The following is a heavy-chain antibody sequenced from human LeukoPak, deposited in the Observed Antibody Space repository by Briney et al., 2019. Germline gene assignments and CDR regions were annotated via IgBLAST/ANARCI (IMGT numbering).Heavy chain of an antibody. D-gene: IGHD5-18*01. Sequence: SETLSLTCTVSGGSITSHYWSWIRQPPGKGLEWIAYVLDSVRTKDNPSLQSRLTLSADTSKNQFSLRLSSVTAADTAVYYCATLKRGSIYGYFDFWGQGTLVTVSS. CDR2: VLDSVRT. V-gene: IGHV4-59*11. CDR1: GGSITSHY. CDR3: ATLKRGSIYGYFDF. J-gene: IGHJ4*02.